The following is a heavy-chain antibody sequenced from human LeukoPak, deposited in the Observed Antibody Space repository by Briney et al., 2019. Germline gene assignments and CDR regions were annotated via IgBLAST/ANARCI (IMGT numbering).Heavy chain of an antibody. V-gene: IGHV3-23*01. CDR3: AKTSPGYTYGLLDY. Sequence: GGSLRLSCAASGFTFGIYGMNWVRQAPGKGLEWVSCISNSGGTTYHADSVKGRFAISRDTSKNTLYLQMNSLRVEDTAVYYCAKTSPGYTYGLLDYWGQGTLVTVSS. D-gene: IGHD5-18*01. CDR2: ISNSGGTT. CDR1: GFTFGIYG. J-gene: IGHJ4*02.